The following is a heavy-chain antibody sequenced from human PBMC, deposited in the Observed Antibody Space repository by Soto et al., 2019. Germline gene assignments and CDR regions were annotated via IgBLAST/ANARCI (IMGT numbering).Heavy chain of an antibody. D-gene: IGHD3-16*01. Sequence: TLSLTCSVSGDSISYGAYYWTWIRQRPGEGLEWIGYIYYSGNAFYSPSLKSRFTISVATSKTQFSLRLPAVTAAATAVYYWARGPSFFHREDVLDIWGQGTTVPGSS. J-gene: IGHJ3*02. CDR2: IYYSGNA. CDR1: GDSISYGAYY. CDR3: ARGPSFFHREDVLDI. V-gene: IGHV4-31*03.